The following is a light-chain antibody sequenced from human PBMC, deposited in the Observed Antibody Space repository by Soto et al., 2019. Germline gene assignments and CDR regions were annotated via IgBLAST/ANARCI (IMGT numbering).Light chain of an antibody. CDR3: SSFAGNNNLV. V-gene: IGLV2-8*01. CDR1: SIVVGGYNY. J-gene: IGLJ2*01. CDR2: EVS. Sequence: QSALTQPPSASGSPGQSVTISCTGTSIVVGGYNYVSWYQQHPGKAPKLMISEVSKRPSGVPDRFSGSKSGNTASLTVSGLQAEDEADYYCSSFAGNNNLVFGGGTKLTVL.